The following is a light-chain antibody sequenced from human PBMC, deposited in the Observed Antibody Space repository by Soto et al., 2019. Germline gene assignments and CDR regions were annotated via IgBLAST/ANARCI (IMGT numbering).Light chain of an antibody. CDR1: QSVTSN. CDR3: QQYSQWPLT. J-gene: IGKJ4*01. CDR2: GVS. V-gene: IGKV3-15*01. Sequence: LTQSPATLPFSPGGRPTVSWRASQSVTSNLAWYQQKPGQAPRLLMYGVSTRATGIPARFGGSGSATEFTLTISSLQSEDFAVYYCQQYSQWPLTFGGGTKV.